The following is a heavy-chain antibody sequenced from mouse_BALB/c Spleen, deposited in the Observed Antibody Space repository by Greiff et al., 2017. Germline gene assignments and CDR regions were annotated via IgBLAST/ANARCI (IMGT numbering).Heavy chain of an antibody. CDR2: IRYDGSN. Sequence: EVKLQESGPGLVKPSQSLSPTCSVTGYSITSGYYWNWNRKFPGNQLEWMGYIRYDGSNNYNPALKNRISITRDTSKNQFFLKLNSVTTEDTATYYCARDYGSEVRFAYWGQGTTLTVSA. J-gene: IGHJ2*01. CDR3: ARDYGSEVRFAY. CDR1: GYSITSGYY. V-gene: IGHV3-6*02. D-gene: IGHD1-1*01.